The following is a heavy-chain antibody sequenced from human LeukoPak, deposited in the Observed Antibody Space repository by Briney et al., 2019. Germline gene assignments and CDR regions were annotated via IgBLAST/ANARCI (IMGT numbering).Heavy chain of an antibody. V-gene: IGHV3-66*01. J-gene: IGHJ4*02. D-gene: IGHD5-24*01. CDR1: GFTFSRYW. CDR3: ARGGEMATVPFDY. Sequence: GGSLRLSCAASGFTFSRYWMHWVRQAPGKGLEWVSVIYSGGSTYYADSVKGRFTISRDNSKNTLYLQMNSLRAEDTAVYYCARGGEMATVPFDYWGQGTLVTVSS. CDR2: IYSGGST.